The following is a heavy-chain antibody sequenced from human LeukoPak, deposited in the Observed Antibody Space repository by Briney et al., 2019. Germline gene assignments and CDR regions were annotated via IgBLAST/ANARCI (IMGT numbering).Heavy chain of an antibody. Sequence: PGGSLRLSCAASGFTFSSYAMSWVRQAPGKGLEWVSAISGSGGSTYYADSVKGRFTISRDNSKSTLYLQMNSLRAEDTAVYYCAKDNFIVGATLDYWGQGTLVTVSS. D-gene: IGHD1-26*01. CDR1: GFTFSSYA. J-gene: IGHJ4*02. CDR3: AKDNFIVGATLDY. V-gene: IGHV3-23*01. CDR2: ISGSGGST.